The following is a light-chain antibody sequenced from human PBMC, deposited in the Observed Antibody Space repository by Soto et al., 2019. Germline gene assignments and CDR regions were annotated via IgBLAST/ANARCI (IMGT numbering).Light chain of an antibody. CDR1: QSISSY. V-gene: IGKV1-39*01. CDR3: QQSYSTLAT. CDR2: AAS. J-gene: IGKJ4*01. Sequence: DIQMTQSPSSLSASVGDRVTITCRASQSISSYLNWYQQKPGKAPKLLIYAASSLQSGVPSRFSGSGSGTDFTLTISSLQPEDFATYYCQQSYSTLATFGGGTRWRSN.